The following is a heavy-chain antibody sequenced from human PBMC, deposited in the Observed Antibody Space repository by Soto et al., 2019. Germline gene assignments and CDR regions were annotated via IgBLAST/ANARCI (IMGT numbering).Heavy chain of an antibody. V-gene: IGHV3-48*02. Sequence: GGSLRLSCAASGFTFSSYSMNWVRQAPGKGLEWVSYISSSSSTIYYADSVKGRFTISRDNAKNSLYLQMNSLRDEDTAVYYCATDREYSSRFYYYYGMDVWGQGTTVTVSS. D-gene: IGHD6-6*01. J-gene: IGHJ6*02. CDR3: ATDREYSSRFYYYYGMDV. CDR2: ISSSSSTI. CDR1: GFTFSSYS.